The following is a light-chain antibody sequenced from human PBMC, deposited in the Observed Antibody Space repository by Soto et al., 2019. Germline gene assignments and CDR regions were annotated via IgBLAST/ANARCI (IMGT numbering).Light chain of an antibody. Sequence: VLTQSPVTLSLSPGERATLSCRASQSVRGLLAWYQQKPGQAPRLLTYDAYNRATGIPPRFSGSGSGTDFTLTISSREPEDSAVYYCQQRHMWAITVGQGTRLEIK. CDR2: DAY. V-gene: IGKV3-11*01. CDR3: QQRHMWAIT. CDR1: QSVRGL. J-gene: IGKJ5*01.